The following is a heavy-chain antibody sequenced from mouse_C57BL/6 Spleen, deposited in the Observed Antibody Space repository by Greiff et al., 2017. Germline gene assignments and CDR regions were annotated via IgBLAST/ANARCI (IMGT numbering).Heavy chain of an antibody. Sequence: VQLKESGPGMVKPSQSLSLTCTVTGYSITSGYDWHWIRHFPGNKLEWMGYISYSGSTNYNPSLKSRISITHDTSKNHFFLKLNSVTTEDTATYYCARSYYGSSYYFDYWGQGTTLTVSS. D-gene: IGHD1-1*01. CDR2: ISYSGST. CDR3: ARSYYGSSYYFDY. V-gene: IGHV3-1*01. J-gene: IGHJ2*01. CDR1: GYSITSGYD.